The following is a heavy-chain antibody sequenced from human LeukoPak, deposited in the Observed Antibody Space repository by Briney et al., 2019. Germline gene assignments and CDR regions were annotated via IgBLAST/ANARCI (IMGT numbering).Heavy chain of an antibody. CDR3: AKSWLASQYYYYGMDV. Sequence: PGRSLRLSRAASGFTFDDYAMHWVRQAPGRGLEWVSGISWNSGSIGYADSVKGRFTISRDNAKNSLYLQMNSLRAEDTALYYCAKSWLASQYYYYGMDVWGQGTTVTVSS. J-gene: IGHJ6*02. CDR2: ISWNSGSI. CDR1: GFTFDDYA. D-gene: IGHD3-22*01. V-gene: IGHV3-9*01.